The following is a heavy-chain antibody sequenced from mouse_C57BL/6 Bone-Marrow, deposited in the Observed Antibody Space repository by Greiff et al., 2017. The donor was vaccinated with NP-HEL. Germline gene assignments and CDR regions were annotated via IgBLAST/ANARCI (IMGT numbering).Heavy chain of an antibody. V-gene: IGHV1-78*01. D-gene: IGHD1-1*01. CDR3: ARGDYYGSYFDY. Sequence: VQLQESDAELVKPGASVKISCKVSGYTFTDSTIHWMKQRPEQGLEWIGYIYPIDGSTKYNEKFKGKATLTADKSSSTAYMQLNSLTAADSAVYFCARGDYYGSYFDYWGKGTALTVSS. CDR2: IYPIDGST. CDR1: GYTFTDST. J-gene: IGHJ2*01.